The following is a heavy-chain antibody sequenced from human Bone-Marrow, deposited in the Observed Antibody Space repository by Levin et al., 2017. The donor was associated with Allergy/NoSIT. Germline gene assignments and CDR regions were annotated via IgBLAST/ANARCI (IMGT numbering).Heavy chain of an antibody. J-gene: IGHJ6*02. CDR2: ILWRTEGGTT. V-gene: IGHV3-15*01. CDR3: VIDRFGAWYNYFGMGV. D-gene: IGHD3-10*01. Sequence: PGGSLRLSCAASGFTFSDAWMNWVRQAPGKGLEWVARILWRTEGGTTYYGAPVIGRFIISRDDSENTLHLQMNSLKTEDTAIYYCVIDRFGAWYNYFGMGVWGQGTTVTVSS. CDR1: GFTFSDAW.